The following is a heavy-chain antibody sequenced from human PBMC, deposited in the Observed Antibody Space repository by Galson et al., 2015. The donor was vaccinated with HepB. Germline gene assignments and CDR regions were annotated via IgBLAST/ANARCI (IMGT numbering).Heavy chain of an antibody. J-gene: IGHJ5*02. CDR2: IYYSGTT. CDR1: GGSISSSY. V-gene: IGHV4-59*01. CDR3: ARVVMGALGTYWFDP. Sequence: SETLSLTCTVSGGSISSSYWSWIRQPPGKGLEWIGYIYYSGTTNYNPSLKSRVTISVDMSKNQISLKLSSVTAADTAVYYCARVVMGALGTYWFDPWGQGTLVTVSS. D-gene: IGHD1-26*01.